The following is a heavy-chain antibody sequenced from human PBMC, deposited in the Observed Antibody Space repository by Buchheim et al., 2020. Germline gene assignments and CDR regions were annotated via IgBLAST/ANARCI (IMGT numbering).Heavy chain of an antibody. V-gene: IGHV4-59*01. Sequence: QVQLQESGPGLVKPSETLSLTCTVSGGSISSYYWSWIRQPPGKGLEWIGYIYYSGSTNYNPSLKSRVTIPVKTSKNKFSLKLSSVTAADTAVYYCASRGYSSSWRDDYYYYGMDVWGQGTT. J-gene: IGHJ6*02. D-gene: IGHD6-13*01. CDR1: GGSISSYY. CDR2: IYYSGST. CDR3: ASRGYSSSWRDDYYYYGMDV.